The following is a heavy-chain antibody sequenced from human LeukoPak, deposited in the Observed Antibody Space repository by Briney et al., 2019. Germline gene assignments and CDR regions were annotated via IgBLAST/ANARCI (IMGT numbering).Heavy chain of an antibody. D-gene: IGHD3-22*01. CDR2: ISGSAHKI. V-gene: IGHV3-23*01. Sequence: GGSLRLSCVASGITFSNYAVSWVRQAPEKGLDWVSVISGSAHKIRYADSVKGRFTISRDNSKNTLYLQMNSLRAEDTAVYYCAKANYDSSGFSFDYWGQGTLVTVSS. J-gene: IGHJ4*02. CDR3: AKANYDSSGFSFDY. CDR1: GITFSNYA.